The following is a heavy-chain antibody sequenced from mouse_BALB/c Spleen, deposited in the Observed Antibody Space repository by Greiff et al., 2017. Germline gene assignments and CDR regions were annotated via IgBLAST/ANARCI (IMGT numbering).Heavy chain of an antibody. Sequence: QVQLQQSGAELVRPGVSVKISCKGSGYTFTDYAMHWVKQSHAKSLEWIGVISIYYGDASYNQKFKGKATMTVDKSSSTAYMELARLTSEDSAIYYCARRYYDYDGAMDYWGQGTSVTISS. CDR3: ARRYYDYDGAMDY. V-gene: IGHV1S137*01. CDR1: GYTFTDYA. J-gene: IGHJ4*01. CDR2: ISIYYGDA. D-gene: IGHD2-4*01.